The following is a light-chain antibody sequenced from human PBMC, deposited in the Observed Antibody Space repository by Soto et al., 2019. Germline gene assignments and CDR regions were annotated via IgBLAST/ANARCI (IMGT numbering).Light chain of an antibody. CDR3: QQYNNWPPLT. CDR1: QSVSSN. J-gene: IGKJ4*01. CDR2: DTS. V-gene: IGKV3-15*01. Sequence: EIVITQSPATLSVSPGERATLSCRASQSVSSNLAWYQQKPGQAPRLLIYDTSTRATGIPARFSGSGSGTEFTLTIRSLQSEDFAVYYCQQYNNWPPLTFGGGTKVDIK.